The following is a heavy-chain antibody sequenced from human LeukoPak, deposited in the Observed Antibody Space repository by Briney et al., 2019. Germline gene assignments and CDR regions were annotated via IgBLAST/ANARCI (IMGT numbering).Heavy chain of an antibody. CDR2: IYHSGST. V-gene: IGHV4-38-2*02. D-gene: IGHD3-10*01. Sequence: SETPSLTCAVSGYSISSGYYWGWTRQPPGKGREWIGSIYHSGSTYYNPSLKSRVTISVDTSKNQFSLKLSSVTAADTAVYYCAREDMVRGVIIYYYGMDVSGKGTTVTASS. CDR1: GYSISSGYY. CDR3: AREDMVRGVIIYYYGMDV. J-gene: IGHJ6*04.